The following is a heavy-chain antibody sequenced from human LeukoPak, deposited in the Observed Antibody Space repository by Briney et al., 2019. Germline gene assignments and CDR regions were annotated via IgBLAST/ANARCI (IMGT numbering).Heavy chain of an antibody. Sequence: GGSLRLSCAASGFTFSGSAMHWVRQASGKGLEWVSGISWNSGSIGYADSVKSRFTISRDNAKNSLYLQMNSLRAEDTALYYCAKDNGSGSYDHFDYWGQGTLVTVSS. CDR3: AKDNGSGSYDHFDY. CDR2: ISWNSGSI. V-gene: IGHV3-9*01. CDR1: GFTFSGSA. D-gene: IGHD3-10*01. J-gene: IGHJ4*02.